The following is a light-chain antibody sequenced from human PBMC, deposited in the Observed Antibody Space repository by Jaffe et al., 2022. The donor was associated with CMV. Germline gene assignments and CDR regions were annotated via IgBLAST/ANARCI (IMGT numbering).Light chain of an antibody. CDR1: SIGIKS. CDR2: YNT. CDR3: QVWDSSGDYVV. J-gene: IGLJ3*02. V-gene: IGLV3-21*04. Sequence: SYVLTQPPSVSVAPGKTATISCGGNSIGIKSVHWYQLKPGQAPVLLFSYNTHRPSQIPARFSASHSANTATLTISRVEAGDEADYYCQVWDSSGDYVVFGGGTKVTVL.